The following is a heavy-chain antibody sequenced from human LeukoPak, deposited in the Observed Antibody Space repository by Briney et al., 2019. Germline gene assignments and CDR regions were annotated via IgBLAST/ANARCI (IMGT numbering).Heavy chain of an antibody. V-gene: IGHV5-51*01. Sequence: GESLKISCQGSGYSFSTYWIGWVRQMPGKGLECMGVMYSGDPDTRLSPAFQGHVTMSADQSISTAYLQWSSLKASDTAIYYCARWDGSSHFDHWGPGTLVTVSS. CDR3: ARWDGSSHFDH. J-gene: IGHJ4*02. CDR2: MYSGDPDT. CDR1: GYSFSTYW. D-gene: IGHD3-10*01.